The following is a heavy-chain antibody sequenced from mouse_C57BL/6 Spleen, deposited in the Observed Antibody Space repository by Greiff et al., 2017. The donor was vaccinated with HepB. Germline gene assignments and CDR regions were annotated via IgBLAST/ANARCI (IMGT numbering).Heavy chain of an antibody. CDR2: ISDGGSYT. CDR1: GFTFSSYA. V-gene: IGHV5-4*01. Sequence: EVQLVESGGGLVKPGGSLKLSCAASGFTFSSYAMSWVRQTPEKRLEWVATISDGGSYTYYPDNVKGRFTISRDNAKNNLYLQMSHLKSEDTAMYYCARGEDWFAYWGQGTLVTVSA. J-gene: IGHJ3*01. CDR3: ARGEDWFAY.